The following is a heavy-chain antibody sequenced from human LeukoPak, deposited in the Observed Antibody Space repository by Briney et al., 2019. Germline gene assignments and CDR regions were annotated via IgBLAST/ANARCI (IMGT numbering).Heavy chain of an antibody. CDR1: GYTFTGYY. V-gene: IGHV1-2*02. CDR3: ARERRSRSGSSSWYFDY. Sequence: ASVTVSCKASGYTFTGYYMHWVRQAPGQGLEWMGWINPNSGGTNYAQKFQGRVTMTRDTSISTAYMELSRLRSDDTAVYYCARERRSRSGSSSWYFDYWGQGTLVTVSS. J-gene: IGHJ4*02. CDR2: INPNSGGT. D-gene: IGHD6-13*01.